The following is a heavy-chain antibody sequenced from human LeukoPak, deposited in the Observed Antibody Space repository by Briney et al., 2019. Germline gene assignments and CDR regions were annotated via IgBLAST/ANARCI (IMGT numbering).Heavy chain of an antibody. V-gene: IGHV4-31*03. Sequence: SETLSLTCTVSGGSISSGAYYWSWIRQHPGKGLEWIGYIYYSGSTYYNPSLKSRVTISVDTSKNQFSLKLSSVTAADTAVYYCARQTGSAPPHFDYWGQGTLVTVSS. CDR3: ARQTGSAPPHFDY. CDR2: IYYSGST. D-gene: IGHD7-27*01. CDR1: GGSISSGAYY. J-gene: IGHJ4*02.